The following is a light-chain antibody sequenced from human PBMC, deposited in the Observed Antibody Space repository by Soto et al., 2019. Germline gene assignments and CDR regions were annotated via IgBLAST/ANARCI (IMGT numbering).Light chain of an antibody. Sequence: DIQMTQSPSTLSAPAGDRVTITCRASQSISGWLAWYQQKPGKAPKILIYDASSLQSGVPSRFSGSGSGTEFTLTISSLQPDDIATYYCQQYNSYPWTFGQGTKVDIK. V-gene: IGKV1-5*01. J-gene: IGKJ1*01. CDR3: QQYNSYPWT. CDR2: DAS. CDR1: QSISGW.